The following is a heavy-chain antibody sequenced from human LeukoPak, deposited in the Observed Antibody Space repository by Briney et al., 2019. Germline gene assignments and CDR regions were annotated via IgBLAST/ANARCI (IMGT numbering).Heavy chain of an antibody. CDR1: GDSISSYY. CDR3: AREGGGDLYFDY. D-gene: IGHD3-10*01. Sequence: SETLSLTCTVSGDSISSYYWSWIRQPPGKGLEWIGYIYYSGSSNYNPSLKSRVTISVDTSKNQFSLKLSSVTAADTAVYYCAREGGGDLYFDYWGQGTLVTVSS. J-gene: IGHJ4*02. V-gene: IGHV4-59*01. CDR2: IYYSGSS.